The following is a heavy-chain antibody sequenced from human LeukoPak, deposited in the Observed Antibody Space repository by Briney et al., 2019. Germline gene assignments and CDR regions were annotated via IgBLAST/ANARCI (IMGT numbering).Heavy chain of an antibody. CDR1: GFTFSSYG. Sequence: GGSLRLPCAASGFTFSSYGMHWVRQAPGKGLEWVAVIWYDGSNKYYADSVKGRFTISRDNSKNTLYLQMNSLRAEDTAVYYCARDLTGDIVGAYDYWGQGTLVTVSS. J-gene: IGHJ4*02. V-gene: IGHV3-33*01. CDR2: IWYDGSNK. D-gene: IGHD1-26*01. CDR3: ARDLTGDIVGAYDY.